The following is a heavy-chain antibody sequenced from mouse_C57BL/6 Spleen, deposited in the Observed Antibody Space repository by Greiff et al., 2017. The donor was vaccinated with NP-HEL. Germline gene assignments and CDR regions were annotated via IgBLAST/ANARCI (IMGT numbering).Heavy chain of an antibody. V-gene: IGHV1-82*01. CDR3: AREEAYYFDY. Sequence: QVHVKQSGPELVQPGASVKISCKASGYAFSSSWMNWVKQRPGKGLEWIGRIYPGDGDTNYNGKFKGKATLTADKSSSTAYMQLSSLTSEDSAVYFCAREEAYYFDYWGQGTTLTVSS. CDR2: IYPGDGDT. J-gene: IGHJ2*01. CDR1: GYAFSSSW.